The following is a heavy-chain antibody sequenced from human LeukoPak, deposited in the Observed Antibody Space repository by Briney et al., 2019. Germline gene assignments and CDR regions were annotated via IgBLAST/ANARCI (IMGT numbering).Heavy chain of an antibody. V-gene: IGHV3-30-3*01. J-gene: IGHJ4*02. CDR2: ISYDGSNK. D-gene: IGHD6-13*01. Sequence: GGSLRLSCAASGFTFSSYAMHWVRQAPGKGLEWVAVISYDGSNKYYADSVKGRFTISRDNSKNTLYLQMNSLRAEDTAVYYCARVWIGKAAAGRDYWGQGTLVTVSS. CDR1: GFTFSSYA. CDR3: ARVWIGKAAAGRDY.